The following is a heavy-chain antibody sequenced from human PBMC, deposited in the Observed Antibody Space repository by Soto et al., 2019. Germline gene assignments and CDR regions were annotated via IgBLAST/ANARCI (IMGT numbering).Heavy chain of an antibody. Sequence: EVQLVESGGGLVQPGGSLRLSCAASGFTFNTYNMIWVRQAPGKGPEWLSFISSSGNTVNYADSVKGRFTISRDNAKNSLYVQMSSLRAEDTAVYFCARTHRYCSGDACYLLDFWGQGTLVTVS. CDR2: ISSSGNTV. J-gene: IGHJ4*02. V-gene: IGHV3-48*01. CDR3: ARTHRYCSGDACYLLDF. D-gene: IGHD2-15*01. CDR1: GFTFNTYN.